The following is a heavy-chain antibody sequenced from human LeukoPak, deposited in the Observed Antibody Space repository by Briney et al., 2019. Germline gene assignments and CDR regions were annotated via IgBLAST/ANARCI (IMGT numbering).Heavy chain of an antibody. V-gene: IGHV3-74*01. J-gene: IGHJ4*02. CDR3: ARTPRSNDFDY. Sequence: TGGTLRLSCAASGFTFSSSWMHWVRQAPGKGLVWVSRINSDGSSTSYADSVKGRFTISRDNAKNTLYLQMNSLRAEDTAVYYCARTPRSNDFDYWGQGTLDTVSS. CDR2: INSDGSST. D-gene: IGHD4-11*01. CDR1: GFTFSSSW.